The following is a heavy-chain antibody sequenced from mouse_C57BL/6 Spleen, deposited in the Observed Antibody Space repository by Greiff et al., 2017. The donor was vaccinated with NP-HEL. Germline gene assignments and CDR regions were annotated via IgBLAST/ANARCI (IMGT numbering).Heavy chain of an antibody. CDR3: ARRNGYYPYFDY. D-gene: IGHD2-3*01. V-gene: IGHV1-64*01. CDR1: GYTFTSYW. Sequence: VQLQQPGAELVKPGASVTLSCKASGYTFTSYWMHWVKQRPGQGLEWIGMIHPNSGSTNYNEKFQSKATLTVDKSSSTAYMQLSSLTSEDSAVYYCARRNGYYPYFDYWGKGTTLTVSS. CDR2: IHPNSGST. J-gene: IGHJ2*01.